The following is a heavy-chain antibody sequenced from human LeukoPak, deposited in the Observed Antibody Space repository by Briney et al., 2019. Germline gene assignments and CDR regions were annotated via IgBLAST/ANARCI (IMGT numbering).Heavy chain of an antibody. Sequence: SGTLSLTCAVSGGSISSSNWWSWVRQPPGKGLEWIGEIYHSGSTNYNPSLKSRVTISVDKSKNQFSLKLSSVTAADTAVYYCARHTYYDILTGYYDYWGQGTLVTVSS. CDR2: IYHSGST. V-gene: IGHV4-4*02. CDR1: GGSISSSNW. D-gene: IGHD3-9*01. CDR3: ARHTYYDILTGYYDY. J-gene: IGHJ4*02.